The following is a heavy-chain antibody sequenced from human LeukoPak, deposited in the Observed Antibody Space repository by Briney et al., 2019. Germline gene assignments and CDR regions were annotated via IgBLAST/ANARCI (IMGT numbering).Heavy chain of an antibody. CDR3: ASITMIVVENYFDY. V-gene: IGHV4-39*01. D-gene: IGHD3-22*01. Sequence: KTSETLSLTCTVSGGSISSSSYYWGWIRQPPGKGLEWIGSVYYSGTTYYNPSLKSRVTISVDTSKNQFSLKLSSVTAADTAVYYCASITMIVVENYFDYWGQGTLVTVSS. J-gene: IGHJ4*02. CDR2: VYYSGTT. CDR1: GGSISSSSYY.